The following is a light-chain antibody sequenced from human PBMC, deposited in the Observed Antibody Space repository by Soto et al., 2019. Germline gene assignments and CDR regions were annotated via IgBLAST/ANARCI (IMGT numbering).Light chain of an antibody. Sequence: EIVLTQSPATLSVSPGERATLSCRASQSVSSNLAWYQQKPGQAPRLLIYGASTRATGIPARFSGSGSGTDFTLTISRLEPEDFAVYYCQQYGSSPLTFGGGTKVDTK. CDR3: QQYGSSPLT. CDR1: QSVSSN. J-gene: IGKJ4*01. CDR2: GAS. V-gene: IGKV3-15*01.